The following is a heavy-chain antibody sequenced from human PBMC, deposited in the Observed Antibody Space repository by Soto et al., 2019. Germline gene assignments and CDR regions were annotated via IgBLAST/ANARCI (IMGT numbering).Heavy chain of an antibody. V-gene: IGHV4-34*01. CDR3: AREDQNWFDP. CDR2: INHSGST. Sequence: SETLSLTCAVYGGSFSGYYWSWTRQPPGKGLEWIGEINHSGSTNYNPSLKSRVTISVDTSKNQFSLKLSSVTAADTAVYYCAREDQNWFDPWGQGTLVTVSS. J-gene: IGHJ5*02. CDR1: GGSFSGYY.